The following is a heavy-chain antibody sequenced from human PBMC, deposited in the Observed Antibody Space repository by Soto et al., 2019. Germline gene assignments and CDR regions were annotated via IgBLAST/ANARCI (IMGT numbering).Heavy chain of an antibody. CDR1: GFTFDNYG. CDR2: ISYDDSYR. V-gene: IGHV3-33*01. J-gene: IGHJ4*02. D-gene: IGHD4-17*01. CDR3: AGGDYGDSIDF. Sequence: QVHLVESGGGVVQPGKSLRLSCAASGFTFDNYGMLWVRQAPGKGLEWVALISYDDSYRYYTNSVRGRFTISRDNSKNMVFLHMNSLQGDDTAVYYCAGGDYGDSIDFWGQGTLLTVSS.